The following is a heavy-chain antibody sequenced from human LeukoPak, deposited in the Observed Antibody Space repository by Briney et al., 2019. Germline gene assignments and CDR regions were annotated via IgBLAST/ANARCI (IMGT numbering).Heavy chain of an antibody. V-gene: IGHV1-18*01. CDR1: GYTFTSYV. CDR2: ISAYNGNT. J-gene: IGHJ4*02. Sequence: ASVKVSCKASGYTFTSYVISWVRQAPGQGLEWMGWISAYNGNTNYAQKLQGRVTMSTDTSTSTAYMELRSLRSDDTAVYYCARDERGKYYYDSSGYYYYWGQGTLVTVSS. CDR3: ARDERGKYYYDSSGYYYY. D-gene: IGHD3-22*01.